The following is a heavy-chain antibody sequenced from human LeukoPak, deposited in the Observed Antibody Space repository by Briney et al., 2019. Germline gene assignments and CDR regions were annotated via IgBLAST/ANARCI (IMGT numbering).Heavy chain of an antibody. CDR2: INHSGST. Sequence: PSETLSLTCAVYGGSFSGYYWSWIRQPPGKGLEWIGEINHSGSTNYNPSLKSRVTISVDTSKNQFSLKLSSVTAADTAVYYCAGRTYCSSTSCLNDYWGQGTLVTVSS. V-gene: IGHV4-34*01. D-gene: IGHD2-2*01. CDR3: AGRTYCSSTSCLNDY. J-gene: IGHJ4*02. CDR1: GGSFSGYY.